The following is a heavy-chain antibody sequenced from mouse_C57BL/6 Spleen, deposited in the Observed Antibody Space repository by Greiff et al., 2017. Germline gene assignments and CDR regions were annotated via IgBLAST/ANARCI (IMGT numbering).Heavy chain of an antibody. CDR3: ATNDYEAMDY. CDR1: GFTFSDYG. Sequence: EVQLVESGGGLVKPGGSLTLSCAASGFTFSDYGMHWVRQAPETGLERVAYISSGSSTIYYADTVKGRFTISRDNAKNTLFLQMTSLRSEDTAMYYCATNDYEAMDYWGQGTSVTGSS. D-gene: IGHD1-3*01. V-gene: IGHV5-17*01. J-gene: IGHJ4*01. CDR2: ISSGSSTI.